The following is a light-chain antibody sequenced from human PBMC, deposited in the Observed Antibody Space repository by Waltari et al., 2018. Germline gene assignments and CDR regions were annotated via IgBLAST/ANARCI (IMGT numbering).Light chain of an antibody. V-gene: IGKV2-30*01. CDR3: MQRIHRPWT. Sequence: DVVMTQSPLSLSVTLGQSASISCRSSESLVASDGNTYFNWFQQRPGQSPRRLLYKVSNRDSGVPERFSGSGSGTDFTLRITRVEAEDVGVYYCMQRIHRPWTFGQGTKVEIK. J-gene: IGKJ1*01. CDR1: ESLVASDGNTY. CDR2: KVS.